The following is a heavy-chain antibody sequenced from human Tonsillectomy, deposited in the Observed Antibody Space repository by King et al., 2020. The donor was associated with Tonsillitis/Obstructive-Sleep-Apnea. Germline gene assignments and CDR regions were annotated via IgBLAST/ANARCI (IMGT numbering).Heavy chain of an antibody. Sequence: VQLVESGGGLVQPGGSLRLSCAASGFTFSSYEMNWVRQTPGKGLEWVSYXSTSGXTIYYADSVKGRFTISRDNAKNSLYLQMNSLRAEDTAVYYCAGDGSSSWPRGYFDYWGQGTLVTVSS. CDR3: AGDGSSSWPRGYFDY. J-gene: IGHJ4*02. V-gene: IGHV3-48*03. CDR2: XSTSGXTI. CDR1: GFTFSSYE. D-gene: IGHD6-13*01.